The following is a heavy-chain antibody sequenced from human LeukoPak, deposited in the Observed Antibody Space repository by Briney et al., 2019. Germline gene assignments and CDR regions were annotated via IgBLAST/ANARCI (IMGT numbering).Heavy chain of an antibody. CDR3: ANEASGYHDFWSGYSYYFDY. V-gene: IGHV3-23*01. Sequence: GGSLRLSCAASGFTFSNYVMNWVRQAPGKGLEWVSSISGSGENTYYADSVKGRFTVSRDNSKNTLYLRMNSLRDEDTAVYYCANEASGYHDFWSGYSYYFDYWGQGTLVTVSS. CDR2: ISGSGENT. J-gene: IGHJ4*02. D-gene: IGHD3-3*01. CDR1: GFTFSNYV.